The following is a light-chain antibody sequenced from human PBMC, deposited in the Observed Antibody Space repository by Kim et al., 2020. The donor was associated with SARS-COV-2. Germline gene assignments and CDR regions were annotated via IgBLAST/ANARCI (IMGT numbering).Light chain of an antibody. CDR2: DAS. J-gene: IGKJ5*01. Sequence: PGERATLSCRASHSIGNSLAWYQQKPGQTPGLLIHDASNGATDIPARFSGSGSGTDFTLTISSLEPEDFAVYFCKQRSSWPPTFGQGTRLEIK. V-gene: IGKV3-11*01. CDR3: KQRSSWPPT. CDR1: HSIGNS.